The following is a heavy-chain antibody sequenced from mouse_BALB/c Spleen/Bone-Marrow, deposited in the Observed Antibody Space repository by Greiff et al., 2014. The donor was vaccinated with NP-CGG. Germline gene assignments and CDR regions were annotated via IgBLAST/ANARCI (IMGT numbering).Heavy chain of an antibody. CDR3: ARRLNWDWFAY. CDR1: GYTFTSYW. J-gene: IGHJ3*01. V-gene: IGHV1-7*01. CDR2: INPSTGYT. Sequence: VQLQQSGAELAKPGASVKMSCKASGYTFTSYWMHWVKQRPGQGLEWIGYINPSTGYTDYNQKFKDKATLTADESSSTAYMQLSSLTSEVSAVYYCARRLNWDWFAYWGQGTLVTVSA. D-gene: IGHD4-1*01.